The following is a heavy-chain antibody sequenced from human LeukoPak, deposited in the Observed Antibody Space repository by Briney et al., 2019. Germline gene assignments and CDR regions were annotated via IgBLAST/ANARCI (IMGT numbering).Heavy chain of an antibody. D-gene: IGHD2-8*01. CDR3: ARQGCTNGVCYGFDY. Sequence: SETLSLTCTVSGCSISSGYYWGWIRPPPGKGLEWIGSIYHSGSTYYNPSLKSRVTISVDTSKNQFSLKLSSVTAADTAVYYCARQGCTNGVCYGFDYWGQGTLVTVSS. V-gene: IGHV4-38-2*02. J-gene: IGHJ4*02. CDR2: IYHSGST. CDR1: GCSISSGYY.